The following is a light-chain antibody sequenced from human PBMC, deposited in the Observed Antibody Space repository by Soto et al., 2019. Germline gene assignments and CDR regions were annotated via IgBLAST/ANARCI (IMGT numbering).Light chain of an antibody. CDR1: SSDVGGYNY. CDR3: SSYRASSTTHYV. Sequence: QSALTQPASLSGSPGQSITISCTGTSSDVGGYNYVSWYQQHPGKGPKLVIYDVNNRPSGVSDRFSGSKSGNTASLTISGLQAEDEADYYCSSYRASSTTHYVFGTGTKVTVL. V-gene: IGLV2-14*03. J-gene: IGLJ1*01. CDR2: DVN.